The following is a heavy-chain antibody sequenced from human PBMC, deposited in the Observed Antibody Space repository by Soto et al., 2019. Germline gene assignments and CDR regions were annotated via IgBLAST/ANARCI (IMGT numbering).Heavy chain of an antibody. CDR1: GASVAGGSYY. D-gene: IGHD5-12*01. CDR2: IPSRGRP. J-gene: IGHJ5*02. Sequence: QVQLRESGPGLVKPSQTLSLTCSVSGASVAGGSYYWSWVRQPPVQGLEWIGSIPSRGRPFYNPSLTSRGTISADTSKNQLSLQLTSVTAADTAVYYCARDTYSRYDFGLWGQGTLVTVAS. V-gene: IGHV4-30-4*01. CDR3: ARDTYSRYDFGL.